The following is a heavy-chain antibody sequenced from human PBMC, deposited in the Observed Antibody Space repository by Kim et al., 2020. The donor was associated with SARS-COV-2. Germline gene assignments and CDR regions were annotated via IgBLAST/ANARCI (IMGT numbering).Heavy chain of an antibody. CDR3: AKGSLFDW. Sequence: GGSLRLSCAASGFSFSTFEMSWGRQAPGKGLEWVSTIRPNGAQTHYADSVKGRFTISRDNSQNTLYLQMNSLRVEDTATYFCAKGSLFDWWGQGTLVTLSS. D-gene: IGHD1-26*01. CDR1: GFSFSTFE. V-gene: IGHV3-23*01. CDR2: IRPNGAQT. J-gene: IGHJ4*02.